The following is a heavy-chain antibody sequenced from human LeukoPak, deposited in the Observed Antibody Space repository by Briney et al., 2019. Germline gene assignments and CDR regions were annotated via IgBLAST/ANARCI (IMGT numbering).Heavy chain of an antibody. V-gene: IGHV3-21*01. CDR3: ARIPYGDYLPRGAFDI. J-gene: IGHJ3*02. Sequence: GGSLRLSCAASGFTFRRYWMHWVRQAPGKGLEWVSSISSSSSYIYYADSVKGRFTISRDNAKNSLYLQMNSLRAEDTAVYYCARIPYGDYLPRGAFDIWGQGTMVTVSS. D-gene: IGHD4-17*01. CDR2: ISSSSSYI. CDR1: GFTFRRYW.